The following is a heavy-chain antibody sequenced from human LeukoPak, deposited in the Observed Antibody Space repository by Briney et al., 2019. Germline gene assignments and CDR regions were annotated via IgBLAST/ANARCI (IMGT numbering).Heavy chain of an antibody. J-gene: IGHJ5*02. CDR3: ARDRMTTKNWFDP. CDR2: INPSGGST. D-gene: IGHD4-17*01. Sequence: ASVKVSCKASGYTFTSYYMHWVRQAPGQGLEWMGIINPSGGSTSYAQKFQDRVTMTRDMSTSTVYMELSSLRSEDTAVYYCARDRMTTKNWFDPWGQGTLVTVSS. V-gene: IGHV1-46*01. CDR1: GYTFTSYY.